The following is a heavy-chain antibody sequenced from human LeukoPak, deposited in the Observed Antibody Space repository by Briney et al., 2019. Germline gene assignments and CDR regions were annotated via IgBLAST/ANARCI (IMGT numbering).Heavy chain of an antibody. J-gene: IGHJ4*02. D-gene: IGHD3-22*01. CDR2: ISGSGGST. CDR3: AKRGGMPTYYYDSSGYYYYDY. Sequence: GGSLRLSCAASGFTFSSYAMSWVRQAPGKGLEWVSTISGSGGSTYYADSVKGRFTISRDNSKNTLYLQMNSLRAEDTAVYYCAKRGGMPTYYYDSSGYYYYDYWGQGTLVTVSS. V-gene: IGHV3-23*01. CDR1: GFTFSSYA.